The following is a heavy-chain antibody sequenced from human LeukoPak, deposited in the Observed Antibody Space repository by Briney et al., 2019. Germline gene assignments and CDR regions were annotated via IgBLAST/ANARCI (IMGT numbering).Heavy chain of an antibody. CDR1: GFTFSSYW. CDR3: AMPYSGSYYSY. V-gene: IGHV3-74*01. J-gene: IGHJ4*02. CDR2: IKSDGSST. D-gene: IGHD1-26*01. Sequence: GGSLRLSCAASGFTFSSYWMHWVRQAPGKGLVWVSLIKSDGSSTSYADSVKGRFTISRDNAENTLYLQMNSLRAEDTAVYYCAMPYSGSYYSYWGQGTLVTVSS.